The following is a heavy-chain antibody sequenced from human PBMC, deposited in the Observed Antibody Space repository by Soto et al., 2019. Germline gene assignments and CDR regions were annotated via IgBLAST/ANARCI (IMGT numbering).Heavy chain of an antibody. J-gene: IGHJ6*03. CDR2: ISGSGGST. V-gene: IGHV3-23*01. CDR1: GFTFSSYA. Sequence: GGSLRLSCAASGFTFSSYAMSWVRQAPGKGLEWVSAISGSGGSTYYADSVKGRFTISRDNSKNTLYLQMNSLRAEDTAVYYCSKDTQYYDFWSGPTMDVWGKGTTVTVSS. D-gene: IGHD3-3*01. CDR3: SKDTQYYDFWSGPTMDV.